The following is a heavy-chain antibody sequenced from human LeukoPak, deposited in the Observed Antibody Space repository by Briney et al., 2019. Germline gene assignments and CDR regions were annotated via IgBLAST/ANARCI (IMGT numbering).Heavy chain of an antibody. J-gene: IGHJ6*03. D-gene: IGHD6-19*01. CDR2: IYYSGST. V-gene: IGHV4-59*01. CDR3: AREYSSGYYYYYMDV. CDR1: GGSISSYY. Sequence: SETQSLTCTVSGGSISSYYWSWIRQPPGKGLEWIGYIYYSGSTNYNPSLKSRVTISVDTSKNQFSLKLSSVTAADTAVYYCAREYSSGYYYYYMDVWGKGTTVTVSS.